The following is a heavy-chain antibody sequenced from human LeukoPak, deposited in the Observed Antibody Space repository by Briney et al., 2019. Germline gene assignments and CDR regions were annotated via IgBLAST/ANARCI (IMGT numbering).Heavy chain of an antibody. J-gene: IGHJ4*02. CDR3: ARGLVPAAIRSTAFDY. Sequence: QTSETLSLTCAVYGGSFSGYYWSWIRQPPGKGLEWIGEINHSGSTNYNPSLKSRVTISVDTSKNQFSLKLSSVTAADTAVYYCARGLVPAAIRSTAFDYWGQGTLVTVSS. D-gene: IGHD2-2*02. CDR1: GGSFSGYY. V-gene: IGHV4-34*01. CDR2: INHSGST.